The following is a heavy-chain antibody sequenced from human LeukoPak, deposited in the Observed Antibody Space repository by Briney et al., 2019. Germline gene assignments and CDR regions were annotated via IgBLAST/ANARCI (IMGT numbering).Heavy chain of an antibody. J-gene: IGHJ4*02. CDR3: AKFFAPSGGASGWTWTIDY. CDR2: ISGSGSTT. Sequence: SGGSLRLSCAASGFTFSSYAMTWVRQAPGEGLEWVAAISGSGSTTYSADFAKGRFIISRDNSKSTLYLQMNSLRADDTAVYHCAKFFAPSGGASGWTWTIDYWGQGTLVTVSS. V-gene: IGHV3-23*01. D-gene: IGHD6-25*01. CDR1: GFTFSSYA.